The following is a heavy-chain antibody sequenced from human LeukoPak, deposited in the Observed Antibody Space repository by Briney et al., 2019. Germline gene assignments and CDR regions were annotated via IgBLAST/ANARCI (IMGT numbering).Heavy chain of an antibody. CDR1: GYTFTSYG. J-gene: IGHJ5*02. V-gene: IGHV1-18*01. Sequence: ASVKVSCKASGYTFTSYGISWVRQAPGQGLEWMGWISAYNGNTNYAQKLQGRVTMTTDTSTSTAYMELRSLRSDDTAVYYCARRMMDSRTLLYNWFDPWGQGTLVTVSS. D-gene: IGHD6-13*01. CDR3: ARRMMDSRTLLYNWFDP. CDR2: ISAYNGNT.